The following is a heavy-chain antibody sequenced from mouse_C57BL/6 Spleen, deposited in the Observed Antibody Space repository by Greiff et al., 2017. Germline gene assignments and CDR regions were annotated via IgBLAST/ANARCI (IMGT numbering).Heavy chain of an antibody. Sequence: EVQLVESEAGLVQPGSSMKLSCTASGFTFSDYYMAWVRQVPEQGLEWVANINHDGSSTYYLDSLKSRIIISRANAKNILYLQMSSLKSEDTATYYCARDNMVTHFGDWGQGTTLTVAT. V-gene: IGHV5-16*01. CDR2: INHDGSST. J-gene: IGHJ2*01. CDR1: GFTFSDYY. D-gene: IGHD2-2*01. CDR3: ARDNMVTHFGD.